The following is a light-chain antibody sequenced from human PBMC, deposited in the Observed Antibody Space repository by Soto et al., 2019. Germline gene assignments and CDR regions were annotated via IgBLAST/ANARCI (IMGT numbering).Light chain of an antibody. J-gene: IGKJ1*01. CDR1: QSISIW. CDR3: QQYNDYSWT. CDR2: KAS. Sequence: DIQMTQSPSTLSASVGDRVAISCWASQSISIWLAWYQQKPGKAPKLLIYKASSLESGVPSRFSGSGSGTEFTLTISSLQPDDFATYYCQQYNDYSWTFGQGTKVEIK. V-gene: IGKV1-5*03.